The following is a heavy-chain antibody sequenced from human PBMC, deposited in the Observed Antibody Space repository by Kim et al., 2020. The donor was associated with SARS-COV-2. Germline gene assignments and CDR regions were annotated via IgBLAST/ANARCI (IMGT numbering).Heavy chain of an antibody. CDR2: IYYSGST. D-gene: IGHD5-18*01. V-gene: IGHV4-31*03. CDR1: GGSISSDGYY. CDR3: ARETPATDTAMDPFDY. Sequence: SETLSLTCTVSGGSISSDGYYWSWIRQHPGKDLEWIGYIYYSGSTYYNPSLKSRVTMSVDTSKNQFSLKLSSVTAADTAVYYCARETPATDTAMDPFDYWGQGTLVTVSS. J-gene: IGHJ4*02.